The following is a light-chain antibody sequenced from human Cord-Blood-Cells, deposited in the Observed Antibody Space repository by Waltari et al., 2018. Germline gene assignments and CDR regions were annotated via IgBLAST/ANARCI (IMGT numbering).Light chain of an antibody. CDR1: QSLLHSNGYNY. CDR2: LGS. J-gene: IGKJ1*01. Sequence: DIVMTQSPLSLPVTPGEPVWISCRSSQSLLHSNGYNYLDWYLQKPGQSPQLLIYLGSNRASGVPDRFSGSGSGTDFTLKISRVEAEDVGVYYCMQALQTPWTFGQGTKVEIK. CDR3: MQALQTPWT. V-gene: IGKV2-28*01.